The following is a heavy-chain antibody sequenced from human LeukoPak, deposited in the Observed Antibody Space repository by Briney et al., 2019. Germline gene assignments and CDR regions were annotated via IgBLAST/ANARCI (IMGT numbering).Heavy chain of an antibody. CDR1: GDSVSSNSAA. J-gene: IGHJ3*02. CDR3: ARGIEGYYDSSGYDDAFDI. V-gene: IGHV6-1*01. CDR2: TYYRSKWYN. Sequence: SQTLSLTCAISGDSVSSNSAAWNWIRQSPSRGLEWLGSTYYRSKWYNDYAVSVKSRITINPDTSKNQFSLQLNSVTPEDTAVYYCARGIEGYYDSSGYDDAFDIWGQGTMVTVSS. D-gene: IGHD3-22*01.